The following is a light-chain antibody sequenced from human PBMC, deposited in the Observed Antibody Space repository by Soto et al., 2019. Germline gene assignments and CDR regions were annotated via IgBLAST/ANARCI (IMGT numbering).Light chain of an antibody. CDR2: AAS. V-gene: IGKV1D-12*01. CDR3: QQVNHFPFT. CDR1: QTVNTW. J-gene: IGKJ2*01. Sequence: DLPLTQSPSSVSASVGDRVSITCRASQTVNTWLAWFQQKPGKAPKLLIYAASTLQSGVPSRFSGSGSGTDFTLTISSLQPDDFATYYCQQVNHFPFTFGQGTYLEIK.